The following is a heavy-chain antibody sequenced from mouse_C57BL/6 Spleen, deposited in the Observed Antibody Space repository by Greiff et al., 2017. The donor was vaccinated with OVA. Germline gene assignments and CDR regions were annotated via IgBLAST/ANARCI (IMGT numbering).Heavy chain of an antibody. Sequence: VKLVESGAELVRPGASVTLSCKASGYTFTDYEMHWVKQTPVHGLEWIGAIDPETGGTAYNQKFKGKAILTADNSSSPAYMELRSLTSADSAVYYCTRKDYYAMDYWGQGTSVTVSS. CDR1: GYTFTDYE. CDR2: IDPETGGT. J-gene: IGHJ4*01. CDR3: TRKDYYAMDY. V-gene: IGHV1-15*01.